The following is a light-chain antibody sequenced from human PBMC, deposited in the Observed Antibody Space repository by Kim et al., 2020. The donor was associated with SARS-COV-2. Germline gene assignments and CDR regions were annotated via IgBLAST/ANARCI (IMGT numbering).Light chain of an antibody. J-gene: IGKJ5*01. CDR2: GAS. Sequence: EIVLTQSPGTLSLSPGERATLSCRASQSVSTNFLAWYQQKPGQAPRLLIYGASTRATAIPDRFSGSGSGTDFTLTISRLEPEDSAVYFCQQYDTSPFLVGQGTRLEI. CDR1: QSVSTNF. V-gene: IGKV3-20*01. CDR3: QQYDTSPFL.